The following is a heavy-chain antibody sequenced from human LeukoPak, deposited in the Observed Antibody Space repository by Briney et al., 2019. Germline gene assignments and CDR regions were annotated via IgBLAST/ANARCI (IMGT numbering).Heavy chain of an antibody. V-gene: IGHV3-23*01. CDR1: GFTFDDYA. D-gene: IGHD3-10*01. J-gene: IGHJ4*01. CDR2: ISGSGGST. CDR3: ARDLSYGSGEF. Sequence: GGSLRLSCAASGFTFDDYAMHWVRQAPGKGLEWVSGISGSGGSTYYADSVRGRFTISRDDAKKTLYLQMNSLRAEDTALYYCARDLSYGSGEFWGHGTLVTVS.